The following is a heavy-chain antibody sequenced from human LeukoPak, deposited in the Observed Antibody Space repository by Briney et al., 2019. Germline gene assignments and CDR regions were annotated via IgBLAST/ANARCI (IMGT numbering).Heavy chain of an antibody. CDR2: IYYNGNT. CDR1: GGSINSGKNY. Sequence: SETLSLTCSVAGGSINSGKNYWNWIRQPPGKGLEWIGDIYYNGNTYYNPSLKSRVTISVDTSKNQFSLRLSSVTAADTAVYYCARADYGGAFDYWGQGTLVTVSS. J-gene: IGHJ4*02. CDR3: ARADYGGAFDY. V-gene: IGHV4-30-4*08. D-gene: IGHD4-23*01.